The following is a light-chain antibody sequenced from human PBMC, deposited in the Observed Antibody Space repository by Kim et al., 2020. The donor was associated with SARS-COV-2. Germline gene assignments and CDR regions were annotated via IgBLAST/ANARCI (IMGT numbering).Light chain of an antibody. CDR1: QGISSY. CDR2: AAS. J-gene: IGKJ1*01. V-gene: IGKV1-9*01. Sequence: IQLTQSPSSLSASVGDRVTITCRASQGISSYLAWYQQKPGKAPKLLIYAASILQSGVPSRFSGSGSGTDFTLTISSLQPDDFATYYGQQVDSYPRTFGQGTKVDIK. CDR3: QQVDSYPRT.